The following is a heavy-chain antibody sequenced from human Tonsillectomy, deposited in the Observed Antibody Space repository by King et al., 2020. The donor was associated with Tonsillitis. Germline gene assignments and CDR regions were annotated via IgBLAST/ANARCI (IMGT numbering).Heavy chain of an antibody. CDR2: ILYDGNNK. Sequence: VQLVESGGGVVQPGRSLRLSCAASGFTFSSYGMHWVRQAPGKGLEWVALILYDGNNKYYGDSVKGRFTISRDNSKNTLYLQMNSLRAEDTAVYYCAKEPSSGWFFDYWGQGTLVTVSS. J-gene: IGHJ4*02. CDR1: GFTFSSYG. V-gene: IGHV3-30*18. CDR3: AKEPSSGWFFDY. D-gene: IGHD6-19*01.